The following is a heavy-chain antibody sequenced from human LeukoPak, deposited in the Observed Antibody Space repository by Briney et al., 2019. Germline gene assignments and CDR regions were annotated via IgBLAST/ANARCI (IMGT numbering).Heavy chain of an antibody. Sequence: SETLSLTCTVSGGSISAISGGPYYWGWIRQPPGKGLEWIGSGHYSGNTYNPSLKSRVTISIDTSKNQFSLKVSSVTAADTAFYYCARQSRGTTARLFDYWGQGTLVTVSS. CDR1: GGSISAISGGPYY. CDR3: ARQSRGTTARLFDY. V-gene: IGHV4-39*01. J-gene: IGHJ4*02. CDR2: GHYSGNT. D-gene: IGHD1-1*01.